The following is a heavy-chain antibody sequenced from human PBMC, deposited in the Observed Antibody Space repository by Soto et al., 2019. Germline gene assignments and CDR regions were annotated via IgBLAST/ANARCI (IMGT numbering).Heavy chain of an antibody. CDR3: ARATELRYVEWSVYRGGNYAMDV. Sequence: QVQLVQSGAEVKKPGASVRVCCKASGYTFSGYDINWVRQATGQGLEWMGWVSPDSGSTGYAGIFQGRVTMTWDTSTTTAYMELSSLTSEVSAVYYCARATELRYVEWSVYRGGNYAMDVWGQGTTVTVSS. D-gene: IGHD3-3*01. CDR2: VSPDSGST. J-gene: IGHJ6*02. CDR1: GYTFSGYD. V-gene: IGHV1-8*01.